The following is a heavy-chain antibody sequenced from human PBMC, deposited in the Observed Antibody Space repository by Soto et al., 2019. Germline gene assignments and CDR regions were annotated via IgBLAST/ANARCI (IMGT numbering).Heavy chain of an antibody. Sequence: PSETLSLTCTVSVGSISSGDYYWSWIRQPPGKGLEWIGYIYYSGSTYYNPSLKSRVTISVDTSKNQFSLKLSSVTATDTAVYYCARQRTTVVTQAYFDHWGQGALVTVS. CDR1: VGSISSGDYY. D-gene: IGHD2-21*02. CDR3: ARQRTTVVTQAYFDH. J-gene: IGHJ4*02. V-gene: IGHV4-30-4*01. CDR2: IYYSGST.